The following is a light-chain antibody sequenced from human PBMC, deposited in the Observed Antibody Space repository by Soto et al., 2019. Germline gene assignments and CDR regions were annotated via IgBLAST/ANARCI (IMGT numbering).Light chain of an antibody. J-gene: IGKJ2*01. CDR2: GVS. CDR3: QQYNNWPHT. V-gene: IGKV3-15*01. CDR1: QNVDSSY. Sequence: EIVLTQSPAILSLSPGERATLSCRASQNVDSSYLAWYQQKSGQAPRLLIYGVSTRATGVPVRFSGSGSGAEFTLTINSLQSEDFAVYYCQQYNNWPHTFGQGTKVDIK.